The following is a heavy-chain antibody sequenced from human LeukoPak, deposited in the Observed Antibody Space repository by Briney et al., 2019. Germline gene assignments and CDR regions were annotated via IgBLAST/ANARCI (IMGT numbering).Heavy chain of an antibody. V-gene: IGHV4-61*02. CDR2: IYTGGIT. CDR3: ARVPTNYGLDV. CDR1: GGSISTSSYY. J-gene: IGHJ6*02. Sequence: PSETLSLTCTVSGGSISTSSYYWGWIRQPAGKGLEWIGRIYTGGITNYNPSLRSRVAMSIDTSRNQFSLKLSSVTAADTAVYYCARVPTNYGLDVWGQGTTVTVSS.